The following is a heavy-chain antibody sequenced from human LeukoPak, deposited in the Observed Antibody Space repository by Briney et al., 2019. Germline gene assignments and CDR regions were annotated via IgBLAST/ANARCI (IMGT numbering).Heavy chain of an antibody. CDR2: LSHSGNT. V-gene: IGHV4-59*08. Sequence: VKPSETLSLTCTVSGGSVSSYYWSWIRRPPGRGLEWIAYLSHSGNTNYNPSLKSRVTISLDTSKNQFSLKLTSVTAADTAMYYCARRKAKTPNYFDYWGQGALVTVSS. J-gene: IGHJ4*02. CDR3: ARRKAKTPNYFDY. CDR1: GGSVSSYY.